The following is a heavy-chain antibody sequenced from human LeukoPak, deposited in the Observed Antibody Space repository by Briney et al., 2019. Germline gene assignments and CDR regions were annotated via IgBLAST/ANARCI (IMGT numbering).Heavy chain of an antibody. CDR2: VSGSGAST. D-gene: IGHD2/OR15-2a*01. V-gene: IGHV3-23*01. CDR3: AKGGRTILANSYFDY. Sequence: GGSLRLSCAASGFTFSTYAMSWVRQAPGKGLEWVSLVSGSGASTYYADSVKGRFTISRDNSKNTLYLQMNSLRAEDTAVYYCAKGGRTILANSYFDYWGRGTLVTVSS. J-gene: IGHJ4*02. CDR1: GFTFSTYA.